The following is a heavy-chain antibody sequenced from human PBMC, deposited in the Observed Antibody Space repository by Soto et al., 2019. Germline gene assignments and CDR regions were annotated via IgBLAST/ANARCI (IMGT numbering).Heavy chain of an antibody. V-gene: IGHV1-18*01. CDR1: GYTFTSYG. CDR3: ARQNPPRYCSSTSCFNRGAFDI. CDR2: ISAYNGNT. J-gene: IGHJ3*02. D-gene: IGHD2-2*01. Sequence: QVQLVQSGAEVKKPGASVKVSCKASGYTFTSYGISWVRQAPGQGLEWMGWISAYNGNTNYAQKLQGRVTMTTDTSTSTAYMELRSLRSDDTAVYYCARQNPPRYCSSTSCFNRGAFDIWGQGTMVIVSS.